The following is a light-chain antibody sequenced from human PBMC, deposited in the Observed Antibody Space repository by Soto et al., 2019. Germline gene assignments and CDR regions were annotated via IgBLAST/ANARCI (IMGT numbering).Light chain of an antibody. J-gene: IGKJ1*01. CDR2: KAS. CDR1: QSISVW. Sequence: DIQMTQSPSTLSGNVGDRVTITCRASQSISVWLAWYQQKAGKAPNLLIYKASRLESGVPSRFSGSGSETEFTLTISGLQPGDSATYYCQQYNSYSPTFGQGTKVDIK. V-gene: IGKV1-5*03. CDR3: QQYNSYSPT.